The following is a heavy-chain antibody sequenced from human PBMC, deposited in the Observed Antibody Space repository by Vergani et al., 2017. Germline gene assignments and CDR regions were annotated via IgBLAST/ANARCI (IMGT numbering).Heavy chain of an antibody. CDR1: GYSLTELT. CDR3: AIGTDYYDSSGYYLDY. V-gene: IGHV1-24*01. J-gene: IGHJ4*02. CDR2: FDPEHGEV. D-gene: IGHD3-22*01. Sequence: QVQLVQSGSEVRKPGASVKVSCQVSGYSLTELTIHWVRQAPGKGLEWMGGFDPEHGEVTFAHHIQGRVTITEDRSTDTAYMELSSLRPEDTALYYCAIGTDYYDSSGYYLDYWGQGTLVTVSS.